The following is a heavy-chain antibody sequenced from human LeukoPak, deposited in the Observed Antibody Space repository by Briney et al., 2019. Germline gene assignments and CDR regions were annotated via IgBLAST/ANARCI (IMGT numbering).Heavy chain of an antibody. Sequence: GGSLRLSCAASGFTFSSYGMSWVRQAPGKGLEWVSAISGSGGSTYYADSVKGRFTISRDNSKNTLYLQMNSLRAEDTAVYYCANLGYVSSGFGGAYWGQGTLVTVSS. CDR3: ANLGYVSSGFGGAY. V-gene: IGHV3-23*01. J-gene: IGHJ4*02. CDR1: GFTFSSYG. CDR2: ISGSGGST. D-gene: IGHD3-22*01.